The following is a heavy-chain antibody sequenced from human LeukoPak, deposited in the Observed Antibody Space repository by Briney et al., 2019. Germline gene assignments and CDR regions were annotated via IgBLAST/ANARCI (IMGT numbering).Heavy chain of an antibody. J-gene: IGHJ4*02. CDR3: ARGRIAADFDY. D-gene: IGHD6-6*01. CDR1: GYTLTELS. CDR2: FDPEDGET. V-gene: IGHV1-24*01. Sequence: ASVKVSCKVSGYTLTELSMHWVRQAPGKWLEWMGGFDPEDGETIYAQKFQGRVTITADESTSTAYMELSSLRSEDTAVYYCARGRIAADFDYWGQGTLVTVSS.